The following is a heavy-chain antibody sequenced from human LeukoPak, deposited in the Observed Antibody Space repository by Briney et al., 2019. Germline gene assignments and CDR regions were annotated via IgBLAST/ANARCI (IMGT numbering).Heavy chain of an antibody. Sequence: SQTLSLTCAVSGGSITSGGYSWSWIRQPPGKGLEWIGYIYYSGSTNYNPSLKSRVTISVDTSKNQFSLKLSSVTAADTAVYYCARTWYSSGWYSYYFDYWGQGTLVTVSS. V-gene: IGHV4-30-4*07. D-gene: IGHD6-19*01. CDR1: GGSITSGGYS. CDR2: IYYSGST. J-gene: IGHJ4*02. CDR3: ARTWYSSGWYSYYFDY.